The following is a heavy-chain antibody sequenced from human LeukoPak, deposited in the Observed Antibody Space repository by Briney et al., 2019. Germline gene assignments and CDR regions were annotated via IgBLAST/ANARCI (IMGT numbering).Heavy chain of an antibody. J-gene: IGHJ4*02. V-gene: IGHV4-34*01. CDR1: GGSFSGYH. Sequence: MPSETLSLTCAVYGGSFSGYHWSWIRQPPGKGLEWIGEINHSGNTNYNPSLKSRVTISVDTSKNQFSLKLSSVTAADTAVYYCARMASGIDYWGQGTLVTVSS. D-gene: IGHD3-10*01. CDR2: INHSGNT. CDR3: ARMASGIDY.